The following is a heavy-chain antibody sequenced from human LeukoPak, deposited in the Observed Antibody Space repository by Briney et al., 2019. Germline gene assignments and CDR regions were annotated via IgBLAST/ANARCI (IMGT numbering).Heavy chain of an antibody. CDR2: IWSDGTNK. CDR1: GFTFSNYG. CDR3: ARWYYYGSGSYIDY. Sequence: GGSLRLSCAASGFTFSNYGIPWVRQAPGKGLEWVAVIWSDGTNKYYADSVKGRFTISRDNSKNTLYLQMNSLRAEDTAVYYCARWYYYGSGSYIDYWGQGTLVTVPS. D-gene: IGHD3-10*01. J-gene: IGHJ4*02. V-gene: IGHV3-33*01.